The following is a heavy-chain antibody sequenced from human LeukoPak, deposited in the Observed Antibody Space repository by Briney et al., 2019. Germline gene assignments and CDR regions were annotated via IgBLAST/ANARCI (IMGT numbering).Heavy chain of an antibody. Sequence: ASVKVSCKASGYTFTGYYMHWVRQAPGQGLEWMGWINPNSGGTNYAQKFQGRVTMTRDTSISTAYMELSRLRSDDTAVYYCARDPTVRQLLLLGNWFDPWGQGTLVTVSS. CDR1: GYTFTGYY. CDR3: ARDPTVRQLLLLGNWFDP. V-gene: IGHV1-2*02. D-gene: IGHD2-15*01. CDR2: INPNSGGT. J-gene: IGHJ5*02.